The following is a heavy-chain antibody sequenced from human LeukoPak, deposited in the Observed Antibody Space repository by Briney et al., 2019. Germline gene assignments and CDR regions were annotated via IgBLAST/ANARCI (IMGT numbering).Heavy chain of an antibody. CDR1: GFTFSSYS. D-gene: IGHD3-10*01. Sequence: GGSLRLSCAASGFTFSSYSMNWVRQAPGKGLEWVSYISSSSSYIYYADSVKGRFTISRDNAKNSLYLQMNSLRAEDTAVYYCARALPPMVRGVPDYWGQGTLVTVSS. J-gene: IGHJ4*02. V-gene: IGHV3-21*01. CDR2: ISSSSSYI. CDR3: ARALPPMVRGVPDY.